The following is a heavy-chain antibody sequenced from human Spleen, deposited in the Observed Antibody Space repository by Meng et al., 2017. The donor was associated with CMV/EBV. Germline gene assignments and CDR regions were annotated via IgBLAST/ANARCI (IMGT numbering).Heavy chain of an antibody. V-gene: IGHV1-8*02. CDR3: ARVWGSIDY. Sequence: ASVKVSCKASGYTFTGYYMHWVRQAPGQGLEWMGWMNLNSGYAGSAQKFQGRVTMTRDTSISTAYMELSSLRSEDTAVYYCARVWGSIDYWGQGTLVTVSS. CDR2: MNLNSGYA. J-gene: IGHJ4*02. CDR1: GYTFTGYY. D-gene: IGHD7-27*01.